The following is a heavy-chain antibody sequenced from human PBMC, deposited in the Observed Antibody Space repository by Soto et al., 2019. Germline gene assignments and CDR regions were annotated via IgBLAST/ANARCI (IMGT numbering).Heavy chain of an antibody. D-gene: IGHD4-17*01. J-gene: IGHJ4*02. CDR3: ASGLVTTLHY. CDR2: IYHSGST. CDR1: GGSISSGGYS. Sequence: QLQLQESGSGLVKPSQTLSLTCAVSGGSISSGGYSWSWIRQPPGKGLEWIGYIYHSGSTCYNPSLTSRVHISVDRAKNQFSLKLSSVTAADTAVYYCASGLVTTLHYWGQGTLVTVSS. V-gene: IGHV4-30-2*01.